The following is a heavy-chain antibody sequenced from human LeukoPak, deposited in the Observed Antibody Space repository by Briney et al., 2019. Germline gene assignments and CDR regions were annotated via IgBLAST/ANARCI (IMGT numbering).Heavy chain of an antibody. Sequence: SQTLSLTCAISGDSVSSNSAAWNWIRQSPSRGLEWLGRTYYRSKWYNDYAVSVKSRITINPDTSKNQFSLQLNSVTPEDTAVYYCARDDCNSSSFYYYYYMDVWGKGTTVTISS. CDR1: GDSVSSNSAA. J-gene: IGHJ6*03. CDR3: ARDDCNSSSFYYYYYMDV. V-gene: IGHV6-1*01. D-gene: IGHD6-13*01. CDR2: TYYRSKWYN.